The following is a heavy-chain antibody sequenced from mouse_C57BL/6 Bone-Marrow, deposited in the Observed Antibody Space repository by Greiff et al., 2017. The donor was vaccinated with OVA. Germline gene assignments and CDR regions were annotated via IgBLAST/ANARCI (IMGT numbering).Heavy chain of an antibody. CDR2: IDPETGGT. Sequence: QVQLQQSGAELVRPGASVTLSCKASGYTFTDYEMHWVKQTPVHGLEWIGAIDPETGGTAYNQKFKGKAILTADKSSSTAYMELRSLTSEDSAVYYGTRYYYGSSLFAYWGQGTLVTVSA. CDR3: TRYYYGSSLFAY. D-gene: IGHD1-1*01. J-gene: IGHJ3*01. V-gene: IGHV1-15*01. CDR1: GYTFTDYE.